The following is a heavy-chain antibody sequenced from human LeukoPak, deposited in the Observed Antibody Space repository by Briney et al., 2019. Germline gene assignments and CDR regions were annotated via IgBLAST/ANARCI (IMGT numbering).Heavy chain of an antibody. J-gene: IGHJ4*02. D-gene: IGHD1-1*01. CDR3: ARGGETNNWYPGYFDY. V-gene: IGHV3-74*01. CDR2: IKSDGSST. Sequence: GGSLRLSCAASGFTFNDAWMSWVRQAPGKGPVWVSRIKSDGSSTRFADSVQGRFTISRDNGKNTLYLQMDSLRAEDTAVYYCARGGETNNWYPGYFDYWGQGALVTVSS. CDR1: GFTFNDAW.